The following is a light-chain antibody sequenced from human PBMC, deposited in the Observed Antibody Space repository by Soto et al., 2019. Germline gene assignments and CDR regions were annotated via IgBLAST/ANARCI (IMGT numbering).Light chain of an antibody. CDR1: SSDIGDYEH. CDR2: DVT. CDR3: SIYTSSSTWV. V-gene: IGLV2-18*01. Sequence: QSVLTQPASVSGSPGQSITISCTVTSSDIGDYEHVSWYQQAPGTAPKLMIYDVTNRPSGVPDRFSGSKSGNTPSLTIFGLQAEDEADYYCSIYTSSSTWVFGGGTKVTVL. J-gene: IGLJ3*02.